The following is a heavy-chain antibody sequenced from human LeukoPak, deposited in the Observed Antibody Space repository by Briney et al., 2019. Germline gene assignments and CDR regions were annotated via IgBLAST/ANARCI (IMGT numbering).Heavy chain of an antibody. J-gene: IGHJ3*01. Sequence: ASVKVSCKASGYPFIDYYLHWVRQAPGQGLEWMGCINPNTGDTNSAQNFQDRVIMTRDTSITTAYMELSRLKSDGTALYYCASKGAGHCYDASCMGSFDLWGQGTTVAVSS. CDR3: ASKGAGHCYDASCMGSFDL. CDR2: INPNTGDT. D-gene: IGHD2-15*01. V-gene: IGHV1-2*02. CDR1: GYPFIDYY.